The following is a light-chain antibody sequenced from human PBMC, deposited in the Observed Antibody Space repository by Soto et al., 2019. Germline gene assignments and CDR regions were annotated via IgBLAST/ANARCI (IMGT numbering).Light chain of an antibody. CDR2: IAF. CDR3: QRTYNAP. J-gene: IGKJ5*01. Sequence: DIQLTQSPSSLSASVGDRIIITCRVSQGITGYLNWYRQKPGKVTKLLIYIAFSVQSGVPSRFSGSGSGTDFTLSVSSLQSEDVATSYGQRTYNAPFGQGTRLDIQ. CDR1: QGITGY. V-gene: IGKV1-27*01.